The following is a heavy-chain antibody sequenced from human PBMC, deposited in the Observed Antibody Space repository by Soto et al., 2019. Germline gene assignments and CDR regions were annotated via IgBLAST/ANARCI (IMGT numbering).Heavy chain of an antibody. CDR1: GFTFDDYA. CDR2: ISWNSGSI. D-gene: IGHD3-10*01. V-gene: IGHV3-9*01. CDR3: ARAPRGGDWYFAL. Sequence: AGGSLRLSCAASGFTFDDYAMHWVRQAPGKGLEWVSGISWNSGSIGYADSVKGRFTISRDNAKNSLYLQMNSLRAEDTALYYCARAPRGGDWYFALWGRGTLVTVSS. J-gene: IGHJ2*01.